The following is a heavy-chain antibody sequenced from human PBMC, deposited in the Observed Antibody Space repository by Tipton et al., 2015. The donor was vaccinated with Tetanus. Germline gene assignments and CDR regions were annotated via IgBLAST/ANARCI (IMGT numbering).Heavy chain of an antibody. CDR1: GYTFTGYY. CDR3: ARDGGDYIYYGMDV. CDR2: IDPNSGGT. V-gene: IGHV1-2*02. Sequence: QMQLVQSGAEVKKPGASVKVSCKASGYTFTGYYMYWVRQAPGQGLEWMRWIDPNSGGTVYAQKFQGRVTMTRDTSISTAYMELRSLRSDDTAVYYCARDGGDYIYYGMDVWGPGTTVTVS. J-gene: IGHJ6*02. D-gene: IGHD2-21*01.